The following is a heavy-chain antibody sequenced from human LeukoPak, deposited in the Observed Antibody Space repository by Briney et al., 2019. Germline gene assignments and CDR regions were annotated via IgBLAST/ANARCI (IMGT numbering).Heavy chain of an antibody. CDR1: GFTFSSYS. CDR2: ISSSSSTI. Sequence: PGGSLRLSCAASGFTFSSYSMNWVRQAPGKGLEWVSYISSSSSTIYYADSVKGRFTISRDNSKNTLYLQMNSLRAEDTAVYYCAKALDTAMVTCDYWGQGTLVTVSS. D-gene: IGHD5-18*01. V-gene: IGHV3-48*01. CDR3: AKALDTAMVTCDY. J-gene: IGHJ4*02.